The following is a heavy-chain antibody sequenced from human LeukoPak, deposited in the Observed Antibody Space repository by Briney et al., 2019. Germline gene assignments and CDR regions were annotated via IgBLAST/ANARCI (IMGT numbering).Heavy chain of an antibody. Sequence: PSETLSLTCTVSGGSISSSSYYWDWVRQPAGKGLEWIGNVYYGGNTFYNSSLESRVTIPVDMSKNQFSLKLSSLTAADTAVYYCARQRADYFYHYLDVWGKGTSVTVSS. CDR3: ARQRADYFYHYLDV. CDR1: GGSISSSSYY. J-gene: IGHJ6*03. CDR2: VYYGGNT. V-gene: IGHV4-39*01.